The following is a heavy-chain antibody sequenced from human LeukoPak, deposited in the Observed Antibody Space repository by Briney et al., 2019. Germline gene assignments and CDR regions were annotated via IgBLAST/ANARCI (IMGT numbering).Heavy chain of an antibody. CDR1: GFTFSSYA. Sequence: GGSLRLSCAASGFTFSSYAMSWVRQAPGKGLEWVSAISGSGGSTYYADSVKGRFTISRDNSKNTLYLQMNSLRAEDTAVYYCASSVPYSSGWYYFDYWGQGTLVTVSS. CDR3: ASSVPYSSGWYYFDY. V-gene: IGHV3-23*01. J-gene: IGHJ4*02. D-gene: IGHD6-19*01. CDR2: ISGSGGST.